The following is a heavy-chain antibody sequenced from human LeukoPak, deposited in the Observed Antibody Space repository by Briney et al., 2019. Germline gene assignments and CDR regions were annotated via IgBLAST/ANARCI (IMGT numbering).Heavy chain of an antibody. D-gene: IGHD1-1*01. J-gene: IGHJ3*02. CDR2: IYPGDSDT. CDR1: GYSFTSYW. V-gene: IGHV5-51*01. CDR3: ARPMMEDAFDI. Sequence: GESLQISCKGSGYSFTSYWIGWVRQLPGKGLEWMGIIYPGDSDTRYSPSFQGQVTISADKSISTAYLQWSSLKASDTAMYYCARPMMEDAFDIWGQGTMVTVSS.